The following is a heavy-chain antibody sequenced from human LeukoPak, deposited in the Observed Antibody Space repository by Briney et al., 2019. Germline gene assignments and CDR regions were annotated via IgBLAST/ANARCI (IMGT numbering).Heavy chain of an antibody. CDR3: AKGRYSGYDAFDI. D-gene: IGHD5-12*01. V-gene: IGHV4-61*02. J-gene: IGHJ3*02. CDR1: GGSISSGGYS. Sequence: SETLSLTCAVSGGSISSGGYSWSWIRQPPGKGLEWIGRMHTSGSTNQNPSLKSRLTMSVDTSKNQFSLKLSSVTAADTAVYYCAKGRYSGYDAFDIWGQGTMVTVSS. CDR2: MHTSGST.